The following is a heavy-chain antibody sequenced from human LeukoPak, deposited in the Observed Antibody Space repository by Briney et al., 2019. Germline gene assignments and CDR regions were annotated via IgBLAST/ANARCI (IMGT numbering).Heavy chain of an antibody. CDR2: IIPIFGIA. CDR3: ARDRDYYGMDV. Sequence: ASVKVSCKASGGTFSSYAISWVRQAPGQGLEWMGRIIPIFGIANYAQKFQGRVTITADKSTSTAYMELSSLRSEDTAVYYCARDRDYYGMDVWGKGTTVTVSS. J-gene: IGHJ6*04. CDR1: GGTFSSYA. V-gene: IGHV1-69*04. D-gene: IGHD5-24*01.